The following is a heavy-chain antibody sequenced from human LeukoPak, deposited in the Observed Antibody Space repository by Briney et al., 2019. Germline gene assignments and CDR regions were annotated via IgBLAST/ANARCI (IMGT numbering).Heavy chain of an antibody. CDR2: IYYSGST. J-gene: IGHJ4*02. CDR3: ARVVSYIPPEDYFDC. Sequence: PSETLSLTCTVSGGSISSSSYYWGWIRQPPGKGLEWIGSIYYSGSTYYNPSLKSRVTISVDTSKNQFSLKLSSVTAADTAVYYCARVVSYIPPEDYFDCWGQGTLVTVSS. D-gene: IGHD3-16*01. CDR1: GGSISSSSYY. V-gene: IGHV4-39*07.